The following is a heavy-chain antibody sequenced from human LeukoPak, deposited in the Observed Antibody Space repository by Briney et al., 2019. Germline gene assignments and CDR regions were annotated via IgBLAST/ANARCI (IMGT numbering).Heavy chain of an antibody. CDR3: ARDYLNYYYYGMDV. Sequence: ASVKVSCKASGYTFTSYGISWVRQAPGPGLEWMGWISAYNGNTNYAQKLQGRVTMTTDTSTSTAYMELRSLRSDDTAVYYCARDYLNYYYYGMDVWGQGTTVTVSS. CDR2: ISAYNGNT. CDR1: GYTFTSYG. V-gene: IGHV1-18*01. J-gene: IGHJ6*02. D-gene: IGHD4-17*01.